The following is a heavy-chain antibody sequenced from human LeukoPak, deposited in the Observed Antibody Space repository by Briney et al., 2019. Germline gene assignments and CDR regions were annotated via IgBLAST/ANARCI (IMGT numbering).Heavy chain of an antibody. CDR3: ARHLYGSDVFEI. D-gene: IGHD4-17*01. J-gene: IGHJ3*02. V-gene: IGHV4-34*01. Sequence: SETLSLTCAVYGGSFSGYYWSWIRQPPGKGLEWIGEINHSGSTNYNPSLKSRVTISVDTSKNQFSLKLSSVTAADTAVYYCARHLYGSDVFEIWGQGTMVTVSS. CDR2: INHSGST. CDR1: GGSFSGYY.